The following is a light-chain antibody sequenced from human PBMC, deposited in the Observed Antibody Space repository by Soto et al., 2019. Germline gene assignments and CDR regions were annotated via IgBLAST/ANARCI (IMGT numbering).Light chain of an antibody. CDR2: KES. V-gene: IGKV1-5*03. J-gene: IGKJ1*01. Sequence: DIQMTQSPSTLSASVGDRVTITGRASQSISSWLAWYQQKPGKAPKPLIYKESSLESGVPSRFSGSGSGTEFTLTISSLQPDDFATYYCQQYNSYPWTFGQGTKVEIK. CDR1: QSISSW. CDR3: QQYNSYPWT.